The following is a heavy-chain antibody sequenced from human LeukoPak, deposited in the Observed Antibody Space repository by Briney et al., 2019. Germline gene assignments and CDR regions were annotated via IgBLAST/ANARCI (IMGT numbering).Heavy chain of an antibody. J-gene: IGHJ4*02. CDR3: AQVSSGLGPLRDY. D-gene: IGHD1-26*01. Sequence: PSETLSLTCTVSGGSISTYYWSWIRQPPGKGLEWIGYIYYSGSTNYNPSLKSRVTISVDTSKNQFSLKLSSVTAADTAVYYCAQVSSGLGPLRDYWGQGTLVTVSS. CDR1: GGSISTYY. V-gene: IGHV4-59*12. CDR2: IYYSGST.